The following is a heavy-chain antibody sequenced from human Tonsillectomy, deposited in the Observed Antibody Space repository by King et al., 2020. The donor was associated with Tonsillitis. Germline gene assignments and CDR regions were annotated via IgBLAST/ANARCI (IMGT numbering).Heavy chain of an antibody. J-gene: IGHJ3*02. V-gene: IGHV6-1*01. D-gene: IGHD3-16*01. Sequence: VQLQQSGPGLVKPSQTLSLTCAISGDSVSSNSVAWNWIRQSPSRGLEWLGRTYRRSIEYAVSVKSRITINPDTSKNQLSLHLNSVTPDDTAVYYCARGTLNAFDIWGQGTMITVSS. CDR1: GDSVSSNSVA. CDR2: TYRRSI. CDR3: ARGTLNAFDI.